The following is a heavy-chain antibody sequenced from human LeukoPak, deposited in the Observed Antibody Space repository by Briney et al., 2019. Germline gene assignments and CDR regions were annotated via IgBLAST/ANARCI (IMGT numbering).Heavy chain of an antibody. CDR2: IYYSGST. V-gene: IGHV4-59*01. Sequence: SETLSLTCTVSGGSISSYYWSWIRQPPGKGLEWIGYIYYSGSTNYNPSLKSRVTISVDTSKNQFSLKLSSVTAADTAVYYCARSPYSGGHYGFDYWGRGTLVTVSS. D-gene: IGHD1-26*01. CDR1: GGSISSYY. CDR3: ARSPYSGGHYGFDY. J-gene: IGHJ4*02.